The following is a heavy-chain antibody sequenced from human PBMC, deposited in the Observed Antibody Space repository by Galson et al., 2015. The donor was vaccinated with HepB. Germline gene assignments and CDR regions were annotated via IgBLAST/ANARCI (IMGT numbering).Heavy chain of an antibody. CDR1: GFSLSTSGMC. J-gene: IGHJ4*02. CDR3: ARIRSSGWPNYFDY. V-gene: IGHV2-70*01. Sequence: PALVKPTQTLTLTCTFSGFSLSTSGMCVSWIRQPPGKALEWLALIDWDDDKYYSTSLKTRLTISKDTSKNQVVLTMTNMDPVDTATYYCARIRSSGWPNYFDYWGQGTLVTVSS. CDR2: IDWDDDK. D-gene: IGHD6-19*01.